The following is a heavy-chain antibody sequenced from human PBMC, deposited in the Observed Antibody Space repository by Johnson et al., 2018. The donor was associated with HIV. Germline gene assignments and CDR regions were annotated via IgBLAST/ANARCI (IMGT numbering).Heavy chain of an antibody. J-gene: IGHJ3*02. D-gene: IGHD3-22*01. V-gene: IGHV3-7*03. Sequence: VQLVESGGGVVRPGGSLRLSCAAAGFTFDDYGMSWFRQAPGKGLEWVANIKQDGSEKYYVDSVKGRFTISRDNSKNTLYLQMNSLRAEDTAVYYCAKDPYYETSAYYDDAFDIWGQGTMVTVSS. CDR1: GFTFDDYG. CDR2: IKQDGSEK. CDR3: AKDPYYETSAYYDDAFDI.